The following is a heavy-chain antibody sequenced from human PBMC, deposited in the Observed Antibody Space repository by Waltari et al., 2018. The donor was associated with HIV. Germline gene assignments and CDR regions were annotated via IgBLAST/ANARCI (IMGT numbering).Heavy chain of an antibody. CDR1: GGTFSSSA. V-gene: IGHV1-69*04. D-gene: IGHD6-13*01. J-gene: IGHJ4*02. CDR2: IIPILGIA. Sequence: QVQLVQSGAEVKKPGSSVKVSCKASGGTFSSSAISWLRQAPGQGLEWMGRIIPILGIANYAQKFQGRVTITADKSTSTAYMELSSLRSEDTAVYYCARDLAQQHFDYWGQGTLVTVSS. CDR3: ARDLAQQHFDY.